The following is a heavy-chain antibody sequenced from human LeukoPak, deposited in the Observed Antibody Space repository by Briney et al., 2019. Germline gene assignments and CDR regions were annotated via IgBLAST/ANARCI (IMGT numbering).Heavy chain of an antibody. CDR1: GGSISSGDYY. D-gene: IGHD2-15*01. CDR2: IYCSGST. Sequence: PSETLSLTCTVSGGSISSGDYYWRWIRQPPGKGLEWIGYIYCSGSTYYNPSLKSRVTISVDTSKNQFSLKLSSVTAADTAVYYCAREGNLGYCSGGSCYYFDYWGQGTLVTVSS. J-gene: IGHJ4*02. V-gene: IGHV4-30-4*01. CDR3: AREGNLGYCSGGSCYYFDY.